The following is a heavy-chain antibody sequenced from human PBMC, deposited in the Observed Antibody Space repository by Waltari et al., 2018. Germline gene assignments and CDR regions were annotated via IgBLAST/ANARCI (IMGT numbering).Heavy chain of an antibody. J-gene: IGHJ4*02. CDR1: GGSISSSSYY. CDR3: ARDFDQYYFDY. Sequence: QLQLQESGPGLVKPSETLSLTCTVSGGSISSSSYYWGWIRQPPGKGLEWIGSIYYSGSTYYNPSLKSRVTISVDTSKNQFSLKLSSVTAADTAVYYCARDFDQYYFDYWGQGTLVTVSS. V-gene: IGHV4-39*07. CDR2: IYYSGST. D-gene: IGHD3-9*01.